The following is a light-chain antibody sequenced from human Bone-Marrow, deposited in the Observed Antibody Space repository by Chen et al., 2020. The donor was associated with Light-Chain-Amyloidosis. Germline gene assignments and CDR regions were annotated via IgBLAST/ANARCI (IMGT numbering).Light chain of an antibody. CDR2: ATS. J-gene: IGKJ4*01. V-gene: IGKV1-39*01. Sequence: DIQMTQSPSSLAASVGDRFTITCRASQSTSRDLNWYQLKSGSAPKPLIYATSSLQSGVPPMFSGSGSGTDFTLTISSLQPEDFATYYCQQSYGSPLTFGGGTKVEI. CDR1: QSTSRD. CDR3: QQSYGSPLT.